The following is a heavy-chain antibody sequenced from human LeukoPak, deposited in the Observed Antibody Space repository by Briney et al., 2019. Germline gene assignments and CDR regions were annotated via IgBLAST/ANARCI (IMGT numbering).Heavy chain of an antibody. CDR2: INWRGGST. D-gene: IGHD2-2*01. CDR1: GFAFDEHG. Sequence: GGSLRLSCTASGFAFDEHGMSWVRQVPGKGLERVSGINWRGGSTGYADPLRGRFTISRDNAKNSLNLQMDSLRAEDTALYYCARAPITSPFYFDYWGQGTLVTVSS. V-gene: IGHV3-20*04. CDR3: ARAPITSPFYFDY. J-gene: IGHJ4*02.